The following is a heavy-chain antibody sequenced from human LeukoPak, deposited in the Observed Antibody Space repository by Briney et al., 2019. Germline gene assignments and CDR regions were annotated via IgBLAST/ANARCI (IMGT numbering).Heavy chain of an antibody. D-gene: IGHD3-22*01. V-gene: IGHV1-2*06. J-gene: IGHJ5*02. CDR2: INPNSGGT. Sequence: ASVKVSCKASGYTYTGYYMHWVRQAPGQGLEWMGRINPNSGGTNYAQKFQGRVTMTRDTSISTAYMELSRLRSDDTAVYYCARVALGVYYDSSGFNWFDPWGRGTLVTVSS. CDR3: ARVALGVYYDSSGFNWFDP. CDR1: GYTYTGYY.